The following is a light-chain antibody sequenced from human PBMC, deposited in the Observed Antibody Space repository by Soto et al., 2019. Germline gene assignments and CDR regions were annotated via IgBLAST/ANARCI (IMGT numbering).Light chain of an antibody. CDR1: ESGSSW. CDR2: SVS. J-gene: IGKJ4*01. CDR3: QHYESFSLT. Sequence: DIQVTQSPSTLSASVGDRVTITCRASESGSSWLGWYQQKPGKAPKLLIYSVSSLETGVPSRFSGRGSGTQFTLTISRLQPDDSAVYYCQHYESFSLTFGGGTKVELK. V-gene: IGKV1-5*03.